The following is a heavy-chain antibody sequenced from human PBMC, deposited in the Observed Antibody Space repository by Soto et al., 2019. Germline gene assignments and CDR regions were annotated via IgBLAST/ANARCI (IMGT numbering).Heavy chain of an antibody. Sequence: LSLTCTVSGGSISSGDYYWSWIRQPPGKGLEWFGYIYYSGSTYYNPSLKSRVTISVDTSKNQFSLKLSSVTAADTAVYYCARGVTTIFGVPDYWGQGTLVTVSS. CDR2: IYYSGST. CDR3: ARGVTTIFGVPDY. CDR1: GGSISSGDYY. V-gene: IGHV4-30-4*01. D-gene: IGHD3-3*01. J-gene: IGHJ4*02.